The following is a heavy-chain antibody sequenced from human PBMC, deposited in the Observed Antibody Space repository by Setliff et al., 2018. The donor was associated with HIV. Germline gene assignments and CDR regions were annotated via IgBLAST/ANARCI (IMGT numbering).Heavy chain of an antibody. CDR2: LIPIFGTA. CDR1: GGTFGSYG. J-gene: IGHJ6*02. CDR3: ARALSGYDSYHYYYSMDV. Sequence: SVKVSCKASGGTFGSYGISWVRQAPGQGLEWMGGLIPIFGTANYAQKFQGRVTITADESTSTAYMELSSLRSEDTAVYYCARALSGYDSYHYYYSMDVWGQGTTVTVSS. V-gene: IGHV1-69*13. D-gene: IGHD5-12*01.